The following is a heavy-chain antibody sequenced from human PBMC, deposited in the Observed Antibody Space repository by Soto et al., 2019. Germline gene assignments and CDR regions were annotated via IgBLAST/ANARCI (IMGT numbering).Heavy chain of an antibody. Sequence: VPLVESGGGVVQPGRSLRLSCAASGFTFSSYGMHWVRQAPGKGLEWVAVISYDGSNKYYADSVKGRFTISRDNSKNTLYLPMNSLRAEDTAVYYCAKDGHMIELEYYFDYWGQGTLVTVSS. D-gene: IGHD3-22*01. CDR2: ISYDGSNK. V-gene: IGHV3-30*18. CDR1: GFTFSSYG. J-gene: IGHJ4*02. CDR3: AKDGHMIELEYYFDY.